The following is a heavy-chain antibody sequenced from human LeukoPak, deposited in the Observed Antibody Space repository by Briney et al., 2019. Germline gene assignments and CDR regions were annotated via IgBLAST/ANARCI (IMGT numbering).Heavy chain of an antibody. CDR2: IYHSGST. D-gene: IGHD3-3*01. CDR3: ARDRTPKYYDFWGGTYYFDY. CDR1: GGSISSSNW. Sequence: PSETLSLTCAVSGGSISSSNWWSWVRQPPGKGLEWIGEIYHSGSTNYNPSLKSRVTMSVDTSKNQFSLKLSSVTAADTAVYYCARDRTPKYYDFWGGTYYFDYWGQGTLVTVSS. J-gene: IGHJ4*02. V-gene: IGHV4-4*02.